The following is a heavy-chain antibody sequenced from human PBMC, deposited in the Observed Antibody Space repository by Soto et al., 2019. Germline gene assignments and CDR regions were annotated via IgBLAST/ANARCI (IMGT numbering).Heavy chain of an antibody. CDR2: IYYSGST. J-gene: IGHJ5*02. Sequence: PSETLSLTCTVSGGSISSYYWSWIRQPPGKGLEWIGYIYYSGSTNYNPSLKSRVTISVDTSKNQFSLKLSSVTAADTAVYYCARSLRYHWFDPWGQGTLVTVSS. V-gene: IGHV4-59*01. CDR3: ARSLRYHWFDP. D-gene: IGHD3-9*01. CDR1: GGSISSYY.